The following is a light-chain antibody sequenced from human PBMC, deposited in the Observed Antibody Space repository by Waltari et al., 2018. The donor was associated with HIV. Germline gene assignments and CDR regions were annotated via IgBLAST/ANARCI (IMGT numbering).Light chain of an antibody. CDR1: HSVRYN. J-gene: IGKJ1*01. V-gene: IGKV3-15*01. Sequence: STRATHSVRYNIAAYQTTPVEPARLLIYGASTSATGIPARFRASGSGTGFTLTISSLQSEDFAVYYCQQYKYWPPLTFGQGTKVDIK. CDR2: GAS. CDR3: QQYKYWPPLT.